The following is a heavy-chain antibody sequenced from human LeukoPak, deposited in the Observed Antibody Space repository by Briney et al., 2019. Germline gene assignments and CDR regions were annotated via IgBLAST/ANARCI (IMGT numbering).Heavy chain of an antibody. CDR2: IYYSGST. J-gene: IGHJ3*02. D-gene: IGHD3-3*01. V-gene: IGHV4-61*01. CDR3: ARAAITIFGVVISAFDI. CDR1: GYSISSGYY. Sequence: PSETLSLTCAVSGYSISSGYYWGWIRQPPGKGLEWIGYIYYSGSTNYNPSLKSRVTISVDTSKNQFSLKLSSVTAADTAVYYCARAAITIFGVVISAFDIWGQGTMVTVSS.